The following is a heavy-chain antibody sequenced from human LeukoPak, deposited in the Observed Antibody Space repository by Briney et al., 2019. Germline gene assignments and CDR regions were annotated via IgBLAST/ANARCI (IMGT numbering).Heavy chain of an antibody. J-gene: IGHJ1*01. V-gene: IGHV1-18*01. D-gene: IGHD2-15*01. CDR1: GFTFTSYG. Sequence: ASVKVSCKASGFTFTSYGISWVRQAPGQGLEWMGWMSAYNGNTNYAQKLQGRVTITTDTSTSTAYMELRSLRSDDTAVYYCARVLLGCSGGSCPPRGYFQHWGQGTLVTVSS. CDR3: ARVLLGCSGGSCPPRGYFQH. CDR2: MSAYNGNT.